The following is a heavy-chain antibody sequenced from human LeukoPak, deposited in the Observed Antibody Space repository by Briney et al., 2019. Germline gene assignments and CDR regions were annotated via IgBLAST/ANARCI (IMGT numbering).Heavy chain of an antibody. V-gene: IGHV3-53*01. CDR3: ARVAVGAGTDYFDY. D-gene: IGHD6-19*01. CDR2: IYSGGDT. CDR1: GFTVSSNY. Sequence: GGSLRLSCAASGFTVSSNYMSWVRQAPGKGLEWVSVIYSGGDTYYADSVKGRFTISRDNSKNTLYLQMNSPRAEDTAVYYCARVAVGAGTDYFDYWGQGTLVTVSS. J-gene: IGHJ4*02.